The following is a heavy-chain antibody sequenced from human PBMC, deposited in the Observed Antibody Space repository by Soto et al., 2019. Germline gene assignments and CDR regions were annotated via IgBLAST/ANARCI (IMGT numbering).Heavy chain of an antibody. CDR2: ILVDGRT. J-gene: IGHJ3*02. CDR3: AKATATGGGAFDI. V-gene: IGHV3-23*01. D-gene: IGHD2-8*02. Sequence: EVQMFESGGGLAQPGGSLRLSCAASGFICTSYDMSWVRQAPGQGLEWVSTILVDGRTFYVDYVKGRFTISRDSSQNTVYLQMNSLTAGDTDLYYCAKATATGGGAFDIGVQGTMVTVSS. CDR1: GFICTSYD.